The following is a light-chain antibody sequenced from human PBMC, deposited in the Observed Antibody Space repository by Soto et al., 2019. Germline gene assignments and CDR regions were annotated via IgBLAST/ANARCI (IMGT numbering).Light chain of an antibody. V-gene: IGKV1-12*01. CDR1: QGISGW. CDR3: QQANSFLPWT. J-gene: IGKJ1*01. Sequence: DIQMTQSPSSVSASVGDRVTITCRASQGISGWLAWYQQKPGKAPKLLIYAASSLQSGVPSRFSGSGSGTDFTLTISSLQPEDFATYYCQQANSFLPWTFGQGTKVEIK. CDR2: AAS.